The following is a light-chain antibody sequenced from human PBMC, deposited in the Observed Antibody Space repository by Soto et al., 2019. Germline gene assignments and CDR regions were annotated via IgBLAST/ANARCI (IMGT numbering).Light chain of an antibody. V-gene: IGKV1-33*01. J-gene: IGKJ4*01. CDR2: DSS. CDR1: RGINNY. Sequence: DIQMTQSPSSLSASVGDRVTITCQASRGINNYLNWYQQKEGKAPELLIYDSSKLKTGVPSRFSGSGSETDFTLTISSLQPDDVATYYCQHYDHVPLSFGGGTKVEIK. CDR3: QHYDHVPLS.